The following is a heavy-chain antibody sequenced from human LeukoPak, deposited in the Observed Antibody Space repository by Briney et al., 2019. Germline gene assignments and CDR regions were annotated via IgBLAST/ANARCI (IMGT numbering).Heavy chain of an antibody. CDR1: AFTFSSYW. V-gene: IGHV3-7*01. CDR3: ARDSSYDFWSGYYNY. J-gene: IGHJ4*02. D-gene: IGHD3-3*01. CDR2: IKQDGSEK. Sequence: GGSLSLSCAGSAFTFSSYWMSWVRQAPGKGLEWVANIKQDGSEKYYVDSVKGRFTISRDNAKNSLYLQMNSLRAEDTAVYYCARDSSYDFWSGYYNYWGQGTLVTVSS.